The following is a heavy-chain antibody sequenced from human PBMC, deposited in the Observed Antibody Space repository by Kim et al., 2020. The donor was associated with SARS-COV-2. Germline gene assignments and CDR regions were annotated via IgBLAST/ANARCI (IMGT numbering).Heavy chain of an antibody. Sequence: IYYRGPTNYNPSLKSRVTISIDTSKNQFSLKLSSVTAADTAVYYCAKGLNWGQGTLVTVSS. CDR2: IYYRGPT. CDR3: AKGLN. J-gene: IGHJ4*02. V-gene: IGHV4-39*01.